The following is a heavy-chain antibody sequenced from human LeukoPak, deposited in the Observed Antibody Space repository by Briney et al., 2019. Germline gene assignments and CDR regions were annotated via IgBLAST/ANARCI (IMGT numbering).Heavy chain of an antibody. D-gene: IGHD1-26*01. CDR2: IIPIFGTA. CDR1: GYTFTSYY. Sequence: GASVKVSCKASGYTFTSYYMHWVRQAPGQGLEWMGGIIPIFGTANYAQKFQGRVTITTDESTSTAYMELSSLRSEDTAVYYCARVVGATTRVRAFDIWGQGTIVTVSS. CDR3: ARVVGATTRVRAFDI. J-gene: IGHJ3*02. V-gene: IGHV1-69*05.